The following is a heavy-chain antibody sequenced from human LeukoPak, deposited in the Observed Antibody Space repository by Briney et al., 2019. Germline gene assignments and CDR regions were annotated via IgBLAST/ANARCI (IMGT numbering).Heavy chain of an antibody. CDR1: GYTFTGYY. J-gene: IGHJ5*02. V-gene: IGHV1-2*02. CDR3: ARALGWASSSEPVNWFDP. Sequence: ASVKVSCKASGYTFTGYYMHWVRQAPGQGLEWMGWINPNSGGTNYAQKFQGRVTMTRDTSISTAYMELSRLRSDDTAVYYCARALGWASSSEPVNWFDPWGQGTLVTVSS. CDR2: INPNSGGT. D-gene: IGHD6-6*01.